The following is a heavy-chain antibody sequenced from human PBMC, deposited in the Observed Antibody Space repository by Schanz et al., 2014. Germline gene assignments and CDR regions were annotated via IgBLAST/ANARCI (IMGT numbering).Heavy chain of an antibody. Sequence: EVQLLESGGGLVQPGGSLRLSCAASGFTFSSYAMSWVRQAPGKGLEWVSGISGSGGSTYYADSVKGRFTISRDNSKNTLYLQMNSLRAEGTAVYYCAKGMGYCSGGTCYDYYYYGLDVWGQGTTVTVSS. D-gene: IGHD2-15*01. CDR3: AKGMGYCSGGTCYDYYYYGLDV. V-gene: IGHV3-23*01. CDR1: GFTFSSYA. J-gene: IGHJ6*02. CDR2: ISGSGGST.